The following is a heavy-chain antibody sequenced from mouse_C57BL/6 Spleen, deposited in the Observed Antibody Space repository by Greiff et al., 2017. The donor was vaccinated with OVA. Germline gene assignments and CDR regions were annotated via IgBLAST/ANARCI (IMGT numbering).Heavy chain of an antibody. D-gene: IGHD2-4*01. V-gene: IGHV5-17*01. CDR1: GFTFSDYG. CDR2: ISSGSSTI. CDR3: ASPDYDYYVGYAKDY. J-gene: IGHJ4*01. Sequence: VQLKEPGGGLVKPGGSLKLSCEASGFTFSDYGMHWVRQAPEKGLEWVAYISSGSSTIYYADTVKGRFTISRDIAKNTLFLQMTSLRSEDTAMYYCASPDYDYYVGYAKDYWGQGTSLTVSS.